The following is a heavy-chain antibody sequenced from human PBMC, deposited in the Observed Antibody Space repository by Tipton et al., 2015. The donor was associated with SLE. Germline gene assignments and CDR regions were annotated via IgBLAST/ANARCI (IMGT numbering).Heavy chain of an antibody. D-gene: IGHD1-26*01. Sequence: TLSLTCTVSGDTIDGNTYFWDWIRQPPGKGLMLIGSISYSGATSYNPSLKSRVTISVDTSKNQFSLSLISVTAADTAVYYCARSYSDSWGYFDYWGQGTLVTVSS. CDR3: ARSYSDSWGYFDY. V-gene: IGHV4-39*07. CDR1: GDTIDGNTYF. CDR2: ISYSGAT. J-gene: IGHJ4*02.